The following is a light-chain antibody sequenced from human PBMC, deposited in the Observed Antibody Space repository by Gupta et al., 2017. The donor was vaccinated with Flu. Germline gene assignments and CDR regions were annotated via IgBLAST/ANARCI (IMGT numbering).Light chain of an antibody. J-gene: IGKJ2*01. CDR3: QPYYDTPRT. Sequence: DIVMSQSPDSLPVSLGERATMNCKSSQSVLYSSDNKNYLAWYQQKPGQPPKLLIYWASTRESGVPDRFSGSGSGTDFTLTISSLQAEDVAVYFCQPYYDTPRTFGQGTKLEIK. CDR1: QSVLYSSDNKNY. V-gene: IGKV4-1*01. CDR2: WAS.